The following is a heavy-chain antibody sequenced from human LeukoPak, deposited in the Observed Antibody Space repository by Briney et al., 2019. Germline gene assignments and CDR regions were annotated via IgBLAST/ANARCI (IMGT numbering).Heavy chain of an antibody. CDR2: IYSGGST. J-gene: IGHJ4*02. CDR1: GFTVSSNY. Sequence: GGSLRLSCAASGFTVSSNYMSWVRQAPGKGLQWVSVIYSGGSTYYADSVKGRFTISRDNSKNTLYLQMNSLRAEDTAVCYCARGSYGSGSFYWGQGTLVTVSS. V-gene: IGHV3-66*02. D-gene: IGHD3-10*01. CDR3: ARGSYGSGSFY.